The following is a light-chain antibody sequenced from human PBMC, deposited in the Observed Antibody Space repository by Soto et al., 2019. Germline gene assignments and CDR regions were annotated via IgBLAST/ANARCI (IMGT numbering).Light chain of an antibody. V-gene: IGLV2-14*03. CDR1: SSDVGGYNY. CDR3: SSYTSTSTLVV. Sequence: QSVLTQPASVSGSPGQSITISCTGTSSDVGGYNYVSWYQHHPDKAPKLIIFDVSDRPSGVSNRFSGSKSGNTASLTISGLQAEDEADYYCSSYTSTSTLVVFGGGTQLTVL. J-gene: IGLJ2*01. CDR2: DVS.